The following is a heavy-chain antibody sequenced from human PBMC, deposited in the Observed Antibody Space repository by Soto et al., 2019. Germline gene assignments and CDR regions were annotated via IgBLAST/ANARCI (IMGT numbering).Heavy chain of an antibody. V-gene: IGHV3-11*01. Sequence: QVQLVESGGGLVKPGGSLRLSCAASGFTFSDYYMSWIRQAPGKGLEWVSYISSSGSTIYYADSVKGRFTISRDNAKNSLYLQMNSLRAEDTAVYYCARETRPFITMVRGVPRAEDAFDIWGQGTMVTVSS. J-gene: IGHJ3*02. CDR2: ISSSGSTI. D-gene: IGHD3-10*01. CDR1: GFTFSDYY. CDR3: ARETRPFITMVRGVPRAEDAFDI.